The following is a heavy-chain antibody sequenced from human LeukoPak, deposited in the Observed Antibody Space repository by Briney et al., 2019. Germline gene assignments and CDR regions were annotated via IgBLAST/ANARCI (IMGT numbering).Heavy chain of an antibody. J-gene: IGHJ5*01. CDR3: ANILNQSYIVATGFDS. CDR2: ISASGGRT. V-gene: IGHV3-23*01. Sequence: GGSLRLSCAASGFTFSSYALSWVRQAPGKGLEWVSGISASGGRTFYADSVKGRFTISRDNSNYTLYLQMSSLRAEDTAIYYCANILNQSYIVATGFDSWGQGTLVTVSS. CDR1: GFTFSSYA. D-gene: IGHD5-12*01.